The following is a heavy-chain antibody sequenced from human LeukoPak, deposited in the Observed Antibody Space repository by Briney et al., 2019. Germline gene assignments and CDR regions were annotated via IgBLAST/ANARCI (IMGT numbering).Heavy chain of an antibody. Sequence: SETLSLTCTVSGGSISSHYWSWIRQPAGKGLEWIGRIYTSGSTNYNPSLKSRVTMSVDTSKNQFSLKLSSVTAADTAVYYCARWELLRVHGAFDIWGQGTMVTVSS. J-gene: IGHJ3*02. CDR1: GGSISSHY. CDR2: IYTSGST. CDR3: ARWELLRVHGAFDI. D-gene: IGHD1-26*01. V-gene: IGHV4-4*07.